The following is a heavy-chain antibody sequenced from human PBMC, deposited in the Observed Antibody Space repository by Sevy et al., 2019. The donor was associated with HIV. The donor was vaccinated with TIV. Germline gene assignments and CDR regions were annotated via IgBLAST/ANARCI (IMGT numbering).Heavy chain of an antibody. CDR2: IGYDGSNK. J-gene: IGHJ5*02. CDR1: GFTPSTYG. D-gene: IGHD7-27*01. V-gene: IGHV3-33*06. Sequence: GGSLRLSCAASGFTPSTYGMHWVRQAPGKGLEWVAVIGYDGSNKYYADSVKGRFTISRDNSKNTLYLQMNSLRAEDTAVYYCAKGAPWGSGFDPWGQGTLVTVSS. CDR3: AKGAPWGSGFDP.